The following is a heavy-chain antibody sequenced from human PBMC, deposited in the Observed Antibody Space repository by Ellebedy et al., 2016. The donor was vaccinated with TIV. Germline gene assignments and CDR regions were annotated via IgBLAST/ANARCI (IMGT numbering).Heavy chain of an antibody. J-gene: IGHJ4*02. CDR2: ISGSGGST. CDR3: ARDRRQGGFDY. Sequence: GESLKISXAASGFTFSSYAMSWVRQAPGKGLEWVSAISGSGGSTYYADSVKGRFTISRDNSKNTLYLQMNSLRAEDTAVYYCARDRRQGGFDYWGQGTLVTVSS. CDR1: GFTFSSYA. D-gene: IGHD3-16*01. V-gene: IGHV3-23*01.